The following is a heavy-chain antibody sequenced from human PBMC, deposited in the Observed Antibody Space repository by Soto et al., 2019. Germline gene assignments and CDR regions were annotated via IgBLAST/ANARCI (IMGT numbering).Heavy chain of an antibody. CDR3: ANRGRYYFDY. V-gene: IGHV3-23*01. CDR1: GFTFSTYA. Sequence: GGSLRLSCGASGFTFSTYAMSWVRQAPGKGLEWVSTIGVSGSTHYADSVKGRFPISRDNSKNTLYLQMNSLRAEDTAVYYCANRGRYYFDYWGQGTLVTVSS. CDR2: IGVSGST. J-gene: IGHJ4*02.